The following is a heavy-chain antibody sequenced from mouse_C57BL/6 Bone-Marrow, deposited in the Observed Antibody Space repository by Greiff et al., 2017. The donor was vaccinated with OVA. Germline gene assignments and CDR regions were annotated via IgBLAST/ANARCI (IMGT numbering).Heavy chain of an antibody. CDR1: GFNIKDDY. Sequence: VQLQQSGAELVRPGASVKLSCTASGFNIKDDYMHWVKQRPEQGLEWIGWIDPENGDTEYASKFQGKATITADPSSNTAYLQLSSLTSEDTAVYDCTSTEVDDWGKGTTLTVSS. CDR3: TSTEVDD. CDR2: IDPENGDT. J-gene: IGHJ2*01. V-gene: IGHV14-4*01. D-gene: IGHD1-1*01.